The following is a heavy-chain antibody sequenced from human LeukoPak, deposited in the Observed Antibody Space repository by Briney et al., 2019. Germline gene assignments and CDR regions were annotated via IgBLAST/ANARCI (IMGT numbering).Heavy chain of an antibody. D-gene: IGHD3-22*01. CDR3: ARVLKVYYYDSSGYPSDY. Sequence: ASVKVSCKASGGTFSSYAISWVRQAPGQGLEWMGRINPNSGGTNYAQKFQGRVTMTRDTSISTAYMELSRLRSDDTAVYYCARVLKVYYYDSSGYPSDYWGQGTLVTVSS. J-gene: IGHJ4*02. CDR1: GGTFSSYA. V-gene: IGHV1-2*06. CDR2: INPNSGGT.